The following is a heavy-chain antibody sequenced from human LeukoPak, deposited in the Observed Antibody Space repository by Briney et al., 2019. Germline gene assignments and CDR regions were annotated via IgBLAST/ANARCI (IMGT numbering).Heavy chain of an antibody. CDR2: IKQDGSEK. Sequence: GGSLRLSCAASGFTFSSYWMSWVRQAPGKGLEWVANIKQDGSEKYYVDSVKGRFTISRDNAKNSLYLQTSSLRAEDTAVFYCVRYYYGSGTSFDPWGQGTLVTVSS. J-gene: IGHJ5*02. D-gene: IGHD3-10*01. V-gene: IGHV3-7*01. CDR1: GFTFSSYW. CDR3: VRYYYGSGTSFDP.